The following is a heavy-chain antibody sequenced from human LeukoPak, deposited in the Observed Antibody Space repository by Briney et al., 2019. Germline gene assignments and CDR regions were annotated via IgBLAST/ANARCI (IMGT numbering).Heavy chain of an antibody. V-gene: IGHV3-30*02. D-gene: IGHD2-15*01. CDR3: AHSGGSS. CDR1: GVTSSTSG. J-gene: IGHJ5*02. CDR2: IQFYGNSK. Sequence: GGSLRLSCAASGVTSSTSGMHWVRQAPGKGLEWVAFIQFYGNSKYYADSVKGRFTISRDTSKNTVYLQMNSLRPEDTAVYYCAHSGGSSWSQGTLVTVSS.